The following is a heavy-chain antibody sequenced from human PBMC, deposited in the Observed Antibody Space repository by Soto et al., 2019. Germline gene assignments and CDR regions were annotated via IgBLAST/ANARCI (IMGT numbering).Heavy chain of an antibody. CDR3: ARHGIVAAGLVDY. CDR1: GYNFANCW. D-gene: IGHD6-13*01. CDR2: IFPGDSDT. V-gene: IGHV5-51*01. Sequence: GESLKISCKGSGYNFANCWIGWGRQMPGKGLEWMGSIFPGDSDTRDGPSFQGQVTISADKSISTAYLQWSSLKASDTAMYYCARHGIVAAGLVDYWGQGTLVTVSS. J-gene: IGHJ4*02.